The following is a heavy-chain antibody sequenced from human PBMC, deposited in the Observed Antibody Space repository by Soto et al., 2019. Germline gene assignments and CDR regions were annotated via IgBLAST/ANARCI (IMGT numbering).Heavy chain of an antibody. CDR2: ITGSGGFT. J-gene: IGHJ3*02. CDR1: EFTFSSCP. V-gene: IGHV3-23*01. Sequence: PGGSLRLSCAASEFTFSSCPMSWVRQAPGKGLEWVSAITGSGGFTNYADSVKGRFTISRDNSKNTLFLQMNSLRAEDTAVYYCAKARDTVTAYDAYDMWGQGTMVTVSS. D-gene: IGHD2-21*02. CDR3: AKARDTVTAYDAYDM.